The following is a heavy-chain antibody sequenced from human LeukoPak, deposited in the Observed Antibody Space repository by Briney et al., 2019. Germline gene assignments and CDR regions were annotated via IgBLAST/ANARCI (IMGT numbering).Heavy chain of an antibody. D-gene: IGHD3-10*01. V-gene: IGHV1-18*01. CDR2: ISAYNGNT. J-gene: IGHJ4*02. Sequence: GASVKVPCKASGYTFTSYGISWVRQAPGQGLEWMGWISAYNGNTNYAQKLQGRVTMTTDTSTSTAYMELRSLRSDDTAVYYCARVTEYYYGSGSYYRWIRDFDYWGQGTLVTVSS. CDR3: ARVTEYYYGSGSYYRWIRDFDY. CDR1: GYTFTSYG.